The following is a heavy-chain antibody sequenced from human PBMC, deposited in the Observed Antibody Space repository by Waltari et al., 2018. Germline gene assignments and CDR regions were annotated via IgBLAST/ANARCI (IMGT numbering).Heavy chain of an antibody. D-gene: IGHD6-13*01. CDR3: ATLRGAAGDYGVDV. J-gene: IGHJ6*02. V-gene: IGHV3-74*01. CDR2: INSDGSST. Sequence: EVKLAESGGGLVQPGGSMRLSCAASGFRFNTYWMHWVRQAPGKGLVLLSRINSDGSSTDYADSVKGRFTISRDNAENTLYLQMNSLRVEDTAVYYCATLRGAAGDYGVDVWGQGTTVTVS. CDR1: GFRFNTYW.